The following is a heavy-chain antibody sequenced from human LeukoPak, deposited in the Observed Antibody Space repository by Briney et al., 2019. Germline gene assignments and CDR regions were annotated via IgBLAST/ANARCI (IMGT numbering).Heavy chain of an antibody. CDR1: GFTFSSYE. CDR3: ARGYCTNGVCYTFDY. CDR2: ISSSGSTT. D-gene: IGHD2-8*01. J-gene: IGHJ4*02. Sequence: GGSLRLSCAASGFTFSSYEMNWVRQAPGKGLEWVAFISSSGSTTYYADSVKGRFTISRDNAKNSLYLQMNSLRAEDTAVYYCARGYCTNGVCYTFDYWGQGTLVTVSS. V-gene: IGHV3-48*03.